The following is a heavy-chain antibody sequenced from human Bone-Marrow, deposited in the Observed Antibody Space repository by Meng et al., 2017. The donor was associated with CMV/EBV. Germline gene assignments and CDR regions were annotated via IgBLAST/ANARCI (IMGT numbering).Heavy chain of an antibody. D-gene: IGHD6-6*01. J-gene: IGHJ4*02. CDR1: GFTFSSYG. CDR3: AKGLGYSSSGGGIDY. V-gene: IGHV3-30*02. CDR2: IRYDGSNK. Sequence: GESLKISCAASGFTFSSYGMHWVRQAPGKGLEWVAFIRYDGSNKYYADSVKGRFTISRDNSKNTLYLQMNSLRAEDTAVYYCAKGLGYSSSGGGIDYWGQGTLVTFSS.